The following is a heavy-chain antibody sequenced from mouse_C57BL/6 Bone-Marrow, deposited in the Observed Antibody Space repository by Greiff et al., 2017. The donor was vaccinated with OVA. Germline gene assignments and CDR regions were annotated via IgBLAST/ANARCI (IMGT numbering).Heavy chain of an antibody. CDR3: ARRGPYYGSSWFAY. Sequence: QVQLQQPGAELARPGASVKLSCKASGYTFTSYGISWVKQRTGQGLEWIGEIYPRSGNTYYNEKFKGKATLTADKSSSTAYMELRSLTSEDSAVYFCARRGPYYGSSWFAYWGQGTLVTVSA. J-gene: IGHJ3*01. CDR2: IYPRSGNT. CDR1: GYTFTSYG. D-gene: IGHD1-1*01. V-gene: IGHV1-81*01.